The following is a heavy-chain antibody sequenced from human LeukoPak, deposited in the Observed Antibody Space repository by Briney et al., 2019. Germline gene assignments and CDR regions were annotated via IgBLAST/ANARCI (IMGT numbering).Heavy chain of an antibody. CDR2: ISAYNGNT. D-gene: IGHD3-3*01. CDR1: GYTFTSYY. Sequence: ASLKASCKASGYTFTSYYMHWVRQAPGQGLEWMGWISAYNGNTNYAQKLQGRVTMTTDTSTSTAYMELRSLRSDDTAVYYCARDLGTYDFWSGYYLPGAFDIWGQGTMVTVSS. J-gene: IGHJ3*02. CDR3: ARDLGTYDFWSGYYLPGAFDI. V-gene: IGHV1-18*04.